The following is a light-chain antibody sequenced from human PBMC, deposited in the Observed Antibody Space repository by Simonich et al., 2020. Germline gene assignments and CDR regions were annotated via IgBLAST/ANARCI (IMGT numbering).Light chain of an antibody. J-gene: IGLJ3*02. V-gene: IGLV8-61*01. CDR3: VLYMGSGIGV. Sequence: QTVVTQEPSFSVSPGGTVTLTCGLSSGSVSTSYYPSWYQQTPGQAPRTLIYSTNPRSSGVPERFSGSILGNKAALTITGAQADDESDYYCVLYMGSGIGVFGGGTKLTVL. CDR1: SGSVSTSYY. CDR2: STN.